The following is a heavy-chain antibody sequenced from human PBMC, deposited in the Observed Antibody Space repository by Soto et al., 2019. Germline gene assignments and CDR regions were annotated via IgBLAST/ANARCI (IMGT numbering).Heavy chain of an antibody. Sequence: KVSCKASGFTFTSSAVQWVRQARGQRLEWIGWIVVGSGNTNYAQKFQERVTITRDMSTSTAYMELSSLRSEDTAVYYCAAILEESVTPREDYYYYYGMDVWGQGTTVTVSS. J-gene: IGHJ6*02. V-gene: IGHV1-58*01. CDR3: AAILEESVTPREDYYYYYGMDV. D-gene: IGHD4-17*01. CDR1: GFTFTSSA. CDR2: IVVGSGNT.